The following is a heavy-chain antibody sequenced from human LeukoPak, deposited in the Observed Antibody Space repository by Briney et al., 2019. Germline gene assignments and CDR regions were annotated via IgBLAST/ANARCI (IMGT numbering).Heavy chain of an antibody. D-gene: IGHD5-18*01. J-gene: IGHJ4*02. CDR3: ARDGIQLWLRTYYFDY. Sequence: GGSLRLSRAASGFTFSSYSMNWVRQAPGKGLEWVSSISSSSSYIYYADSVKGRFTISRDNAKNSLYLQMNSLRAEDTAVYYCARDGIQLWLRTYYFDYWGQGTLVTVSS. V-gene: IGHV3-21*01. CDR2: ISSSSSYI. CDR1: GFTFSSYS.